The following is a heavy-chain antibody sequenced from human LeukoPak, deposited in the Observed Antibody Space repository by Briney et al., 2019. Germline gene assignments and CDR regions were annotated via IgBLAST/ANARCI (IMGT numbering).Heavy chain of an antibody. D-gene: IGHD2-15*01. J-gene: IGHJ5*02. CDR2: MHYSWST. V-gene: IGHV4-59*01. CDR1: GGSISSYY. Sequence: SETLSLTCTVSGGSISSYYWSWIRQPPGKGLEWIGYMHYSWSTSYNSSLKSRVTISIETSKNQLSLRLRSVTSADTAVYYCARGRYSAGDKWFDPWGQGTLVTVSS. CDR3: ARGRYSAGDKWFDP.